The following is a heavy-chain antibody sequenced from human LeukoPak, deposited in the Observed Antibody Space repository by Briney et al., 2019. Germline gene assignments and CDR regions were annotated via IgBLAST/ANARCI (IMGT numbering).Heavy chain of an antibody. CDR3: ARSNSNFYYYGMDV. Sequence: SETLSLTCTVSGGSITTYYWSWIRQPPGKGLEWIGYMYYSGSTNYNPSLKSRVTISADTSKNQFSLKLSSVTAADTAVYYCARSNSNFYYYGMDVWGQGTTVTVS. D-gene: IGHD4-11*01. V-gene: IGHV4-59*01. CDR1: GGSITTYY. J-gene: IGHJ6*02. CDR2: MYYSGST.